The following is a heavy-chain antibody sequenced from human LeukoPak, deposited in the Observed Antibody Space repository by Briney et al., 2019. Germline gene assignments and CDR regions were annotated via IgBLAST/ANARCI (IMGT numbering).Heavy chain of an antibody. CDR3: ARGNAHAFDI. V-gene: IGHV3-74*01. CDR1: RFTFSSYW. J-gene: IGHJ3*02. CDR2: INTDGSGT. Sequence: GSLRFSCAASRFTFSSYWVHWVRQAPGKGLVWVSRINTDGSGTSYADSVKGRFTISRDNAKNTLYLQMNSLRAEDTAVYYCARGNAHAFDIWGQGTMVTVSS. D-gene: IGHD1-1*01.